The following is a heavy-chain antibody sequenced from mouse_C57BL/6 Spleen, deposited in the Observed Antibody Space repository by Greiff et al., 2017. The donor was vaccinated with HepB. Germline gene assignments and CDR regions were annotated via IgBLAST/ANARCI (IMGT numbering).Heavy chain of an antibody. CDR3: ARDRLLRY. CDR1: GYTFTSYW. CDR2: IDPSDSYT. D-gene: IGHD1-1*01. V-gene: IGHV1-50*01. J-gene: IGHJ4*01. Sequence: QVQLQQSGAELVKPGASVKLSCKASGYTFTSYWMQWVKQRPGQGLEWIGEIDPSDSYTNYNQKFKGKATLTVDTSSSTAYMQLSSLTSEDSAVYYCARDRLLRYWGQGTSVTVSS.